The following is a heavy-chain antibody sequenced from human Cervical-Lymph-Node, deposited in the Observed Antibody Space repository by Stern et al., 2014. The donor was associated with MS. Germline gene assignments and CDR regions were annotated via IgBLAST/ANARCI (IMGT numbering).Heavy chain of an antibody. CDR1: GYTFTGSF. V-gene: IGHV1-2*06. J-gene: IGHJ3*01. CDR3: ARGPKFGAFDV. Sequence: QVQLVQSGAEVKKPGASLKVSCKTSGYTFTGSFMYWVRQAPGQGLEWVGRINPKSGVTDYAEKFEGRLTLTRDTSINTAYMELSGLTSADTALYYCARGPKFGAFDVWGQGTLVTVSA. D-gene: IGHD3-3*01. CDR2: INPKSGVT.